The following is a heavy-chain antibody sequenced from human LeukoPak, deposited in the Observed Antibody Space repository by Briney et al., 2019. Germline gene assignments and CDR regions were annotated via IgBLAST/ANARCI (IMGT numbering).Heavy chain of an antibody. Sequence: PSETLSLTCSVSGDSMESSNWWIWLRQAPGKGLEWIGEIYHSGRGNSNYNPSLKSRATISIDNAKNQFSLKVRSVTAADTAVYFCARDNPRTTGYSSGSTFDVWGQGTLVTVSS. V-gene: IGHV4/OR15-8*02. CDR2: IYHSGRGNS. CDR3: ARDNPRTTGYSSGSTFDV. J-gene: IGHJ4*02. CDR1: GDSMESSNW. D-gene: IGHD2-15*01.